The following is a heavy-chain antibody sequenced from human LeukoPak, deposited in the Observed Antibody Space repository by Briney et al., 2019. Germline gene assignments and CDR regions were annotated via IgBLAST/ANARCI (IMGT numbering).Heavy chain of an antibody. CDR3: ARIYSDSGSYHFDH. D-gene: IGHD6-13*01. J-gene: IGHJ4*02. CDR2: IDWDNAT. Sequence: GPTLAKPTHTLTLTSTFSGFARSTPVDRVSWIRHPPANALERLARIDWDNATFYTPSLKTRLTTSKGTSAHQLVITPRNTDPVDTATYYCARIYSDSGSYHFDHWGRGTLVTVSS. CDR1: GFARSTPVDR. V-gene: IGHV2-70*04.